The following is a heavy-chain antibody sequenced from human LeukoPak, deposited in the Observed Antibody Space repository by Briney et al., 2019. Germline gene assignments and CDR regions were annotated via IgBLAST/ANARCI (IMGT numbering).Heavy chain of an antibody. V-gene: IGHV3-23*01. CDR3: AKDGIAGADNSHFDK. CDR1: GFTFSSYA. Sequence: GGSLRLSCATAGFTFSSYAMSWVRQAPGEGLEWVSGLSNSGGSTYYADSVKGRFTISRDNSKNTLYLQMNSLRAEDTAVYYCAKDGIAGADNSHFDKWGQGTLVTVSS. J-gene: IGHJ4*02. D-gene: IGHD4-23*01. CDR2: LSNSGGST.